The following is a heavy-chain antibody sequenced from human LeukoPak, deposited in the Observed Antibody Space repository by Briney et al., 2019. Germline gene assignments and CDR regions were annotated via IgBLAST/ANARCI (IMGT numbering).Heavy chain of an antibody. J-gene: IGHJ4*02. V-gene: IGHV3-11*04. CDR3: AKDEVGGHFEY. CDR1: GFTFSDYY. Sequence: GGSLRLSCAASGFTFSDYYMSWIRQAPGKGLEWVSYISSSGSTIYYADSVKGRFTISRDNAKNSVSLQMNNVRADDTAVYYCAKDEVGGHFEYWGQGILVTVSS. CDR2: ISSSGSTI.